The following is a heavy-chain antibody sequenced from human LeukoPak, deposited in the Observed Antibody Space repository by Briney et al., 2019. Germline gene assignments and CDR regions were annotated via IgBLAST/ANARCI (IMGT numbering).Heavy chain of an antibody. CDR2: ISYDGSNK. J-gene: IGHJ5*02. CDR3: AKDPP. CDR1: GFTFSSYA. V-gene: IGHV3-30-3*01. Sequence: HPGRSLRLSCAASGFTFSSYAMHWVRQAPGKGLEWVAVISYDGSNKYYADSVKGRFTISRDNSKNTLYLQMNSLRAEDTAVYYCAKDPPWGQGTLVTVSS.